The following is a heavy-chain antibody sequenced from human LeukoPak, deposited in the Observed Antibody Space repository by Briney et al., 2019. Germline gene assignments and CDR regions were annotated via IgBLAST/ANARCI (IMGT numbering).Heavy chain of an antibody. CDR1: GFTFNTYA. Sequence: PGGSLRLSCEASGFTFNTYAMHWVRQPPGKGLEWVALISYDGSDKIYTDSVKGRFTIPRDNSESTLYLQMDSLRGDDAAVYYCAKAVGRISWSFDYWGQGALVTVSS. D-gene: IGHD6-13*01. V-gene: IGHV3-30*18. CDR3: AKAVGRISWSFDY. CDR2: ISYDGSDK. J-gene: IGHJ4*02.